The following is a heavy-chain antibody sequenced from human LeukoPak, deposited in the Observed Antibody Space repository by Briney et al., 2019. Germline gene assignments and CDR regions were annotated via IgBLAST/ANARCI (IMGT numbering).Heavy chain of an antibody. CDR3: ARDPNRQWLVTDDY. Sequence: PGGSLRLSCAASGFNFSSYSMNWVRQAPGKGLEWVSSISSSSSYIYYADSVKGRFTISRDNAKNSLYLQMNSLRAEDTAVYYCARDPNRQWLVTDDYWGQGTLVTVSS. J-gene: IGHJ4*02. CDR2: ISSSSSYI. D-gene: IGHD6-19*01. CDR1: GFNFSSYS. V-gene: IGHV3-21*01.